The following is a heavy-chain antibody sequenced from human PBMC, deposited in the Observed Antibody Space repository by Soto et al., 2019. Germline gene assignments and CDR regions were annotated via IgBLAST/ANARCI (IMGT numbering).Heavy chain of an antibody. CDR3: ARLGVIVVVPAAMLYNWFDP. D-gene: IGHD2-2*01. CDR1: GYTFTSYY. CDR2: INPSGGST. Sequence: ASVKVSCKTSGYTFTSYYMHWVRQAPGQGLEWMGIINPSGGSTSYAENFQGRVTMTRNTSISTAYMELSSLRSEDTAVYYCARLGVIVVVPAAMLYNWFDPWGQGTLVTVSS. J-gene: IGHJ5*02. V-gene: IGHV1-46*01.